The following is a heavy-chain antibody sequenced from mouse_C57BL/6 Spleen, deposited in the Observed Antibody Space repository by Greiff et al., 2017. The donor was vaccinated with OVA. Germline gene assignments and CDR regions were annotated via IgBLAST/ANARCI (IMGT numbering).Heavy chain of an antibody. V-gene: IGHV1-67*01. CDR1: GYTFTDYA. D-gene: IGHD1-1*01. CDR3: ARRGITTVVATRWYFDV. CDR2: ISTYYGDA. Sequence: QVQLKQSGPELVRPGVSVKISCKGSGYTFTDYAMHWVKQSHAKSLEWIGVISTYYGDASYNQKFKDKATMTVDKSSSTAYMELARLTSEDSAVYYCARRGITTVVATRWYFDVWGTGTTVTVSS. J-gene: IGHJ1*03.